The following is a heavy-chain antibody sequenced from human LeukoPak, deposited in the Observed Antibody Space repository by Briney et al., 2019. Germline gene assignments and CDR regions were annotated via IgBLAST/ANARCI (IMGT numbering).Heavy chain of an antibody. CDR2: ISGSGGST. V-gene: IGHV3-23*01. CDR3: AKRGTKAVARHKGYFDY. CDR1: GFTFSSYA. D-gene: IGHD6-19*01. Sequence: PGGSLRLSCAASGFTFSSYAMSWVRQAPGKGLEWVSAISGSGGSTYYADSVKGRFTISRDNSKNTLYLQMNSLRAEDTAVYYCAKRGTKAVARHKGYFDYWGQGTLVAVSS. J-gene: IGHJ4*02.